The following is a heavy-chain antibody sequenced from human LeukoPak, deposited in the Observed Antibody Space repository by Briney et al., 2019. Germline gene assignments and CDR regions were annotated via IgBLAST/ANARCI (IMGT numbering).Heavy chain of an antibody. V-gene: IGHV4-4*09. Sequence: PSETLSLTCTGSGCSISSYCWSWVRQPPGKGLEWIGYIYTSGSSGYNPSLKSRVTMSVDTSNNQLSMELRFLTVADTAVYFCATSYDVKTDQYDLWGQGTVVTVS. D-gene: IGHD3-10*02. CDR3: ATSYDVKTDQYDL. J-gene: IGHJ5*02. CDR1: GCSISSYC. CDR2: IYTSGSS.